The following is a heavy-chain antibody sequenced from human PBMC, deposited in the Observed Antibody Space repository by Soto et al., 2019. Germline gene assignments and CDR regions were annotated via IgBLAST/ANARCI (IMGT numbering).Heavy chain of an antibody. CDR3: AISHTLNESTTLPRYCHGMDL. Sequence: PGGSLSLSYAASVCTFSSYGMQLVLQSPGKGLEWVEVISYDGSNKYYADSVKGRFTISRDNSKNTLYLQMKRLRAEVTDVYYCAISHTLNESTTLPRYCHGMDLWGQGTTVTGTS. CDR1: VCTFSSYG. V-gene: IGHV3-30*03. J-gene: IGHJ6*02. D-gene: IGHD1-1*01. CDR2: ISYDGSNK.